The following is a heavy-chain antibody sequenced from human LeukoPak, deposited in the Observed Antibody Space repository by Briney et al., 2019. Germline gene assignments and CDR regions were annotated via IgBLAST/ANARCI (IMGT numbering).Heavy chain of an antibody. CDR3: AREAGISSGWYYYYYYMDV. CDR1: GFTFSSYS. J-gene: IGHJ6*03. CDR2: ISSSKTYI. Sequence: GGSLRLSCAASGFTFSSYSMSWVRQAPGKGLEWVSSISSSKTYIYYADSVKGRFTISRDNVKNSLYLQMNSLRAEDTAVYYCAREAGISSGWYYYYYYMDVWGKGTTVTVSS. V-gene: IGHV3-21*01. D-gene: IGHD6-19*01.